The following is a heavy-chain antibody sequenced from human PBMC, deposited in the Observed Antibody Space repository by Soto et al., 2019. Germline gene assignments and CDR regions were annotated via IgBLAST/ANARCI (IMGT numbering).Heavy chain of an antibody. CDR3: ARAAPYGSGSYYIRYYFDY. D-gene: IGHD3-10*01. J-gene: IGHJ4*02. CDR1: GFSLSNARMG. CDR2: IFSNDEK. V-gene: IGHV2-26*01. Sequence: QVTLKESGPVLVKPTETLTLTCTVSGFSLSNARMGVSWIRQPPGKALEWLAHIFSNDEKSYSTSLKSRLTISKDTSKSQVVLTMTNMDPVDTATYYCARAAPYGSGSYYIRYYFDYWGQGTLVTVSS.